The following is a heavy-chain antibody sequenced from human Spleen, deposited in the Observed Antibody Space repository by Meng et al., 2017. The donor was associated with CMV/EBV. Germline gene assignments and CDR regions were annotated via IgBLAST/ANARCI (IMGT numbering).Heavy chain of an antibody. V-gene: IGHV3-7*03. CDR1: GFTLSDYW. D-gene: IGHD5-18*01. Sequence: GESLKISCVASGFTLSDYWMSWGRQAPGKGLEWVANIKFDGSEKHYMDSVKGRFTISRDNAENTLYLQMNSLRAEDTAVYYCARAAMADYWGQGTLVTVSS. J-gene: IGHJ4*02. CDR3: ARAAMADY. CDR2: IKFDGSEK.